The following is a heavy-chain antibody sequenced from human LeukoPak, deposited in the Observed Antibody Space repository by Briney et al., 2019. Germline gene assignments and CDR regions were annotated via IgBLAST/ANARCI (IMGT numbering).Heavy chain of an antibody. D-gene: IGHD3-10*01. CDR1: GFTVSSNY. J-gene: IGHJ4*02. Sequence: PGGSLRLSCAASGFTVSSNYMSWVRQAPGKGLEWVSVIYSGGSTYYADSVKGRFTISRDNFKNTLYLQMNSLRAEDTAVYYCAKVLQMVREVTPFDYWGQGTLVTVSS. V-gene: IGHV3-53*05. CDR2: IYSGGST. CDR3: AKVLQMVREVTPFDY.